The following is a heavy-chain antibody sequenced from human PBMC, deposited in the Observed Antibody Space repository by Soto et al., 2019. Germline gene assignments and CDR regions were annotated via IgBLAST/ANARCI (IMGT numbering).Heavy chain of an antibody. D-gene: IGHD2-15*01. V-gene: IGHV3-15*01. J-gene: IGHJ5*02. CDR2: IKSKSDGGTT. CDR3: TTDLWRIAVVVGSTGYFNP. Sequence: GGSLRLSCAASGFTFSDAWMSWVRQAPGKGLDWVGRIKSKSDGGTTEYAAPVRGRFTISRDDSKNTLYLQMNSLKTEDTAVYYCTTDLWRIAVVVGSTGYFNPRGQGNPVTVSS. CDR1: GFTFSDAW.